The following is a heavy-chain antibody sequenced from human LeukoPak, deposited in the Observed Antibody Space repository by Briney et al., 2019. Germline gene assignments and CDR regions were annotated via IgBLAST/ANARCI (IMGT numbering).Heavy chain of an antibody. CDR3: ARGIVGATTSDAFDI. D-gene: IGHD1-26*01. CDR2: IIPIFGTA. V-gene: IGHV1-69*05. CDR1: GGTFSSYA. Sequence: ASVKVSCKASGGTFSSYAISWVRQAPGQGLEWMGRIIPIFGTANYAQKFQGRVTITTDESTSTAYMELSSLRSEDTAVYYCARGIVGATTSDAFDIWGQGTMVTVSS. J-gene: IGHJ3*02.